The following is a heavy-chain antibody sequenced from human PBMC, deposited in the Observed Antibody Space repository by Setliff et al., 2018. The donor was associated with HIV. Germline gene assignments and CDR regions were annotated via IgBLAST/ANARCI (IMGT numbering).Heavy chain of an antibody. CDR3: AIRRNFDWLLTSGPFDY. D-gene: IGHD3-9*01. J-gene: IGHJ4*02. CDR2: IDHSGSS. V-gene: IGHV4-4*02. CDR1: GASIRDSKW. Sequence: PEETLSLTCIVSGASIRDSKWWSWVRQPPGKRPEWIGEIDHSGSSDYNPSLKSRVTISVETSKNQFSLKVKSVTAADTAVYYCAIRRNFDWLLTSGPFDYWGQGILVTVSS.